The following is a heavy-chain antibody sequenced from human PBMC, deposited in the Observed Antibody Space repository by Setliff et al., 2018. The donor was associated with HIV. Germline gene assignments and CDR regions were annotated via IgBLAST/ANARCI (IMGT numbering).Heavy chain of an antibody. CDR3: APRHHKYGFL. Sequence: SETLSLTCAVSGGSVSSTNWWNWVRQPPGKGLEWIGEIFHSGTTYYNPSLKSRVTMSVDKSKNQLSLKLWSVTAADTAVYYCAPRHHKYGFLWGQGTLVTVSS. CDR2: IFHSGTT. D-gene: IGHD3-10*01. V-gene: IGHV4-4*02. CDR1: GGSVSSTNW. J-gene: IGHJ4*02.